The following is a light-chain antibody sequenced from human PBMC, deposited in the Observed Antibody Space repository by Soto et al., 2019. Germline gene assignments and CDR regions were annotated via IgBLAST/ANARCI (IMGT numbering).Light chain of an antibody. CDR3: QQYGSSPLT. Sequence: IVLPQSPGTLSLSPGARAPLSCRASQSVSSSYLAWYQQKPGQAHRLVIHGASTRATGIPDRFSGSGSGTDFTLTISRLEPEECAVYYCQQYGSSPLTVGQGTKVDI. CDR1: QSVSSSY. V-gene: IGKV3-20*01. CDR2: GAS. J-gene: IGKJ1*01.